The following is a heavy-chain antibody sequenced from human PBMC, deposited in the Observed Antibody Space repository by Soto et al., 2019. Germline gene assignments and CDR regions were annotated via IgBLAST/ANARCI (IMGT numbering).Heavy chain of an antibody. CDR2: ISAYNGNT. V-gene: IGHV1-18*01. Sequence: GASVKVSCKDSGYTLTSYGSSWLRQDPGQGLEWMGWISAYNGNTNYAQKLQGRVTMTTDTSTSTAYMELRSLRSDDTAVYYCARDRLGYSSGWYVYWGQGTLVTVSS. CDR1: GYTLTSYG. CDR3: ARDRLGYSSGWYVY. J-gene: IGHJ4*02. D-gene: IGHD6-19*01.